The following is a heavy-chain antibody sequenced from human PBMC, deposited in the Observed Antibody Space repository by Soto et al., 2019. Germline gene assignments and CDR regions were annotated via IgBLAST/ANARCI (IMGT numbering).Heavy chain of an antibody. Sequence: ASVKVSCKASGYSFSDRYVVRVRQAPGQGLEWMGVINPAGGTTFHAQKFQDRVTMTRDTSTSTAFRELISLRSEDTAVFYCVIVFGTYYDVLTGLWGGHXDHWGQGTQVTVS. V-gene: IGHV1-46*03. CDR2: INPAGGTT. D-gene: IGHD3-9*01. CDR3: VIVFGTYYDVLTGLWGGHXDH. CDR1: GYSFSDRY. J-gene: IGHJ4*02.